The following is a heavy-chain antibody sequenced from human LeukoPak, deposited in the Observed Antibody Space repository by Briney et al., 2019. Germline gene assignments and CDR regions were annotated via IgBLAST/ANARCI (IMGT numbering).Heavy chain of an antibody. CDR1: GGSISSGGYS. Sequence: PSETLSLTCAVSGGSISSGGYSWSWIRQPPGKGLPWIGYIYHNGSTYYNPSLKSRVTISVDRSKNQFSLKLSSVTAADTAVYYCASSTTVTTPLTNYYYYGMDVWGQGTTVTVSS. CDR3: ASSTTVTTPLTNYYYYGMDV. D-gene: IGHD4-17*01. V-gene: IGHV4-30-2*01. CDR2: IYHNGST. J-gene: IGHJ6*02.